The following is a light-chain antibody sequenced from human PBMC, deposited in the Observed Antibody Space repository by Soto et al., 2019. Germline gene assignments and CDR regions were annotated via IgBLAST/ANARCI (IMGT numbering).Light chain of an antibody. Sequence: QSALTQPRSVSGSPGQSVTISCTGTSSDVGGYNYVSWYQQHPGKAPKLVIYDVSKRPPGVPDRFSGSKSGNTASLTVSGLQAEDEADYSCCSYAGTYTQWVFGGGTKVTVL. CDR1: SSDVGGYNY. CDR2: DVS. CDR3: CSYAGTYTQWV. V-gene: IGLV2-11*01. J-gene: IGLJ3*02.